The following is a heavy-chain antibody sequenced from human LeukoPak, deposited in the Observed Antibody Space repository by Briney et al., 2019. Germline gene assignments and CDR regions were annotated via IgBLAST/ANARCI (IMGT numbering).Heavy chain of an antibody. J-gene: IGHJ4*02. Sequence: GGSLRLSCAASGSTVSTTYMSWVRQAPGKGLEWVSIIYTGGSTYYAHSVKGRFTISRDNSKNTVYLQMNSLRDEDTAVYYCARAGGFREFFDSWGQGTLVTVSS. CDR1: GSTVSTTY. V-gene: IGHV3-66*01. D-gene: IGHD3-10*01. CDR3: ARAGGFREFFDS. CDR2: IYTGGST.